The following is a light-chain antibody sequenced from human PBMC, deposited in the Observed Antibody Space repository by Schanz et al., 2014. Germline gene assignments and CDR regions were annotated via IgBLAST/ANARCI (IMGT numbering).Light chain of an antibody. CDR2: EVN. CDR3: SSYAGTNFWV. Sequence: QSVLTQPASVSGSPGQSITISCTGTSSDVGTYNLVSWYQQHPGKAPKVMIYEVNKRPSGVPDRFSGSKSGDTASLTVSGLQAEDDADYYCSSYAGTNFWVFGGGTKLTVL. CDR1: SSDVGTYNL. V-gene: IGLV2-14*02. J-gene: IGLJ3*02.